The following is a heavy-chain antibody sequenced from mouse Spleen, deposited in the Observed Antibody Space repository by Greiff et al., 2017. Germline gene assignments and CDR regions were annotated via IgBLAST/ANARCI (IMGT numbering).Heavy chain of an antibody. Sequence: QVQLKESGAELVKPGASVKISCKASGYAFSSYWMNWVKQRPGKGLEWIGQIYPGDGDTNYNGKFKGKATLTADKSSSTAYMQLSSLTSEDSAVYFCARSPSLLRLPWFAYWGQGTLVTVSA. CDR1: GYAFSSYW. CDR3: ARSPSLLRLPWFAY. V-gene: IGHV1-80*01. J-gene: IGHJ3*01. CDR2: IYPGDGDT. D-gene: IGHD1-2*01.